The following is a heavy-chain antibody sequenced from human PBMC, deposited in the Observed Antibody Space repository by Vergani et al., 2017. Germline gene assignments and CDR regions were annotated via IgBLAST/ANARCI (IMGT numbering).Heavy chain of an antibody. V-gene: IGHV1-69*01. CDR3: ARVDSARPVYYFDY. Sequence: QVQLVQSGAEVKKPGASVKVSCKASGYTFTGYYMHWVRQAPGQGLEWMGGIIPIFGTANYAQKFQGRVTITADESTSTAYMELSSLRSEDTAVYYCARVDSARPVYYFDYCGQGTLVTVSS. D-gene: IGHD6-6*01. CDR2: IIPIFGTA. CDR1: GYTFTGYY. J-gene: IGHJ4*02.